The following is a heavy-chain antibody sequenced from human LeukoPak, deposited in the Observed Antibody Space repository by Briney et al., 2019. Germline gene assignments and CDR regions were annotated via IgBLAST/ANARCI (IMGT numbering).Heavy chain of an antibody. V-gene: IGHV3-13*01. CDR1: GFTSSNYV. D-gene: IGHD1-14*01. CDR2: IDAGGNT. J-gene: IGHJ2*01. CDR3: VREPAYTGTWWYPDL. Sequence: GGSLRLSCVASGFTSSNYVMRWGRHAREKGVGGGSAIDAGGNTWYSDSVRGRLTISRENAKSSLFLQMSSLRAADTAVYYCVREPAYTGTWWYPDLWGRGTLVTVSS.